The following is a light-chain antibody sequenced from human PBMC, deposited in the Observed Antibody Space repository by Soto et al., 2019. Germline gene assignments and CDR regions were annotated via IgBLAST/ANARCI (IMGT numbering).Light chain of an antibody. CDR2: AS. V-gene: IGKV3-20*01. CDR3: KHYGTSAL. CDR1: QSVSDSY. J-gene: IGKJ3*01. Sequence: EIVLTQSPGTLSLSPGERATLSCRASQSVSDSYLAWYQQKPGQAPRLLIYASSRATGIPDRFSGSGSGTDFTLTISRLEPEDFAMYYCKHYGTSALFGPGTKVDIK.